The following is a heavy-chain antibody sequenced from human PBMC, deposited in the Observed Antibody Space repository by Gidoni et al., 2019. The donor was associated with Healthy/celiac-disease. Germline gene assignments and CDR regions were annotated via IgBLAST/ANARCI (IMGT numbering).Heavy chain of an antibody. V-gene: IGHV3-23*01. D-gene: IGHD2-2*01. J-gene: IGHJ5*02. CDR3: AKVPFEYQLLDDP. Sequence: EVQLLESGGGWGQPGGSLRLSRAASGFTFSSYAMSWVRQAPGKGLEWFSAIIGIGVSTYYADSVKGRFTISRDNSKNTLFLQMNSLRAEDTAVYYCAKVPFEYQLLDDPWGQGTLVTVSS. CDR2: IIGIGVST. CDR1: GFTFSSYA.